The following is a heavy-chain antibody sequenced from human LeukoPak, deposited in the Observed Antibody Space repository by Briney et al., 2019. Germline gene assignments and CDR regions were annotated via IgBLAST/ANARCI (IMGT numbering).Heavy chain of an antibody. Sequence: ASVKVSCKASGYTFINFGITWVRQAPGQGLEWMGGITAYNGNTNYAKKLQGRLTMTTDTSTSTAYMELRSLRSDDTAVYYCARGDLPRSWFDPWGQGTLVTVSS. J-gene: IGHJ5*02. CDR2: ITAYNGNT. CDR3: ARGDLPRSWFDP. D-gene: IGHD2-21*02. CDR1: GYTFINFG. V-gene: IGHV1-18*01.